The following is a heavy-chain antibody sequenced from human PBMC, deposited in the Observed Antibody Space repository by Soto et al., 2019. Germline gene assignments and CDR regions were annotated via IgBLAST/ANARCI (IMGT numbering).Heavy chain of an antibody. D-gene: IGHD2-2*01. Sequence: SETLSLTCTVSGGSISSGGYYWSWIRQHPGKGLEWTGYIYYSGSTYYNPSLKSRVTISVDTSKNQFSLKLSSVTAADTAVYYCARGFGSSAVVWFDPWGQGTLVTVSS. CDR1: GGSISSGGYY. J-gene: IGHJ5*02. V-gene: IGHV4-31*03. CDR3: ARGFGSSAVVWFDP. CDR2: IYYSGST.